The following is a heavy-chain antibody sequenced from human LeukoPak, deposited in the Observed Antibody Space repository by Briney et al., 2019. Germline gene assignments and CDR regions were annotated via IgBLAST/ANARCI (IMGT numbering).Heavy chain of an antibody. V-gene: IGHV3-23*01. CDR1: GFTFSSYA. CDR3: AKVRVVGDYNWFFDL. D-gene: IGHD4-17*01. Sequence: GGSLRLSCAASGFTFSSYAMSWVRQAPGKGLEWDSAIVGSGASTYYADSVKGRFTISRDNSKNTLHLQMNSLRAEDTAIYHCAKVRVVGDYNWFFDLWGRGTLVTVSS. CDR2: IVGSGAST. J-gene: IGHJ2*01.